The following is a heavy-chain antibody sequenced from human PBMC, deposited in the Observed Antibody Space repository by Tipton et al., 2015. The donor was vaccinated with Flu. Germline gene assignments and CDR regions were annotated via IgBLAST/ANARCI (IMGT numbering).Heavy chain of an antibody. J-gene: IGHJ5*02. D-gene: IGHD3-9*01. CDR1: GGSISSYTYY. V-gene: IGHV4-39*07. Sequence: TLSLTCTVSGGSISSYTYYWGWFRQSPGTGLGWIGSIYYSGTTYYSPSLKSRVTMSIDTSKNQFSLKLTSVTAADTAVYYCAKEGSYNILTNYYNKGVDPWGQGTLVIVSS. CDR3: AKEGSYNILTNYYNKGVDP. CDR2: IYYSGTT.